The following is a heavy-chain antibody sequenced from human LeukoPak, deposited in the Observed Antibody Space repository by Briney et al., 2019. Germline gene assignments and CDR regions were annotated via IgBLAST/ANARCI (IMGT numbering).Heavy chain of an antibody. Sequence: GGSLRLSCAASGFTFSSYWMSWVRQAPGKGLEWVANIKQDGSEKYYVDSVKGRFTISRDNAKNSLYLQMSSLRAEDTAVYYSARDNLLVVVVGRDAFDIWGQGTMVTVSS. J-gene: IGHJ3*02. V-gene: IGHV3-7*01. D-gene: IGHD2-15*01. CDR2: IKQDGSEK. CDR3: ARDNLLVVVVGRDAFDI. CDR1: GFTFSSYW.